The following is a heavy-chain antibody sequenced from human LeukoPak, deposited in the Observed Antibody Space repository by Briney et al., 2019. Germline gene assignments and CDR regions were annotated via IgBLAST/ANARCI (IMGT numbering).Heavy chain of an antibody. CDR3: ASEPFTMIVYAFDI. CDR1: GFTVSSNY. CDR2: IYSGGST. D-gene: IGHD3-22*01. J-gene: IGHJ3*02. Sequence: GGSLRLSCAASGFTVSSNYMSWVRQAPGKGLEWVSVIYSGGSTYYADSVKGRFTISRDNSKNTLYLQLNSLRAEDTAVYYCASEPFTMIVYAFDIWGQGTMVTVSS. V-gene: IGHV3-66*01.